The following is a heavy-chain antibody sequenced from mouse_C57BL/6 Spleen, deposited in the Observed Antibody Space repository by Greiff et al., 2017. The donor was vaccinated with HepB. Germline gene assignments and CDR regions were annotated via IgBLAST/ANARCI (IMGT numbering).Heavy chain of an antibody. V-gene: IGHV2-2*01. D-gene: IGHD2-3*01. CDR1: GFSLTSYG. CDR3: AGFRWYFDY. CDR2: IWSGGST. J-gene: IGHJ2*01. Sequence: VQLQQSGPGLVQPSQSLSITCTVSGFSLTSYGVHWVRKSPGKGLEWLGVIWSGGSTDYNAAFISRLSISKDNSKSQVFLKMNRMQADETTIYYCAGFRWYFDYWGQGTTLTVSS.